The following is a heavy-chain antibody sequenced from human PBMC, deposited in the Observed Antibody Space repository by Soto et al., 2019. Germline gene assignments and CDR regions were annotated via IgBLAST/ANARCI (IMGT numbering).Heavy chain of an antibody. D-gene: IGHD3-22*01. CDR1: GYSFTSYW. V-gene: IGHV5-51*01. CDR3: ARQEYYYDSSGYYQVSFFDY. CDR2: IYPGDSDT. Sequence: HGESLKISCNGSGYSFTSYWIGWVRQMHGKGLEWMGIIYPGDSDTRYSPSFQGQVTISADKSISTAYLQWSSLKASDTAMYYCARQEYYYDSSGYYQVSFFDYWGQGTLVTVSS. J-gene: IGHJ4*02.